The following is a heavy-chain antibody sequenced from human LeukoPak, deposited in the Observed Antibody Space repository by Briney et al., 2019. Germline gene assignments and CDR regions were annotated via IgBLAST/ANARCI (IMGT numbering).Heavy chain of an antibody. CDR1: GFTFSSYG. D-gene: IGHD3-22*01. CDR2: ISYDGSNK. J-gene: IGHJ4*02. Sequence: GGSLRLSCAASGFTFSSYGMHWVRQAPGKGLEWVAVISYDGSNKYYADSVKGRFTISRDNSKDTLYLQMSSVRVDDTAVYYCARDRGRYYDSRGFYWGYYFDSWGQGILVTAST. CDR3: ARDRGRYYDSRGFYWGYYFDS. V-gene: IGHV3-30*03.